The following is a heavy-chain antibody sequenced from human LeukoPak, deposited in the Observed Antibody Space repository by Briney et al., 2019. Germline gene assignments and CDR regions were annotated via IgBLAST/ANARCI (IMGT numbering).Heavy chain of an antibody. D-gene: IGHD6-13*01. CDR2: IYASGST. CDR3: ARDRRILGQQLAVASDI. CDR1: GGSISSGSYY. V-gene: IGHV4-61*02. Sequence: SQTLSLTCTVSGGSISSGSYYWRWIRQPAGKGLEWIGRIYASGSTNYSPSLKSRVTISVDTSKNQFSLNLISVTAADTAVYYCARDRRILGQQLAVASDIWGQGTMVTVSS. J-gene: IGHJ3*02.